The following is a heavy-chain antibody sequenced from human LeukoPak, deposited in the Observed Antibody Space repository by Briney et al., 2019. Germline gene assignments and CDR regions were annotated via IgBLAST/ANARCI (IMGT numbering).Heavy chain of an antibody. CDR2: IYSGGST. CDR3: AKDLSGEAYFDY. D-gene: IGHD1-26*01. V-gene: IGHV3-53*01. J-gene: IGHJ4*02. Sequence: GGSLRLSCAASGFTVSSNYMSWVRQAPGKGLECISVIYSGGSTDYADSVKGRLTISRDNSKNTLYLQMNSLRAEDTAVYYCAKDLSGEAYFDYWGQGTLVTVSS. CDR1: GFTVSSNY.